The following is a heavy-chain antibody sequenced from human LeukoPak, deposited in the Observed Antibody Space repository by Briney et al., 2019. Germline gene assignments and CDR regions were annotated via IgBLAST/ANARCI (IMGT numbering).Heavy chain of an antibody. CDR1: GGSISTNV. J-gene: IGHJ4*02. CDR2: IIPLFGTT. CDR3: ARDEMASRD. D-gene: IGHD5-24*01. Sequence: SVKVSCKASGGSISTNVINWVRQAPGQGLEWMGGIIPLFGTTDYAQKFQGRVTITADKSTSTVFMDLSSLRSEGTAVYFCARDEMASRDWGQGTLVIVSS. V-gene: IGHV1-69*06.